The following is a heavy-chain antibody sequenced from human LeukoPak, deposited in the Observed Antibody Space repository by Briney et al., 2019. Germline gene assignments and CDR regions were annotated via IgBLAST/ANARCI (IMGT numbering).Heavy chain of an antibody. D-gene: IGHD3-10*01. J-gene: IGHJ6*03. CDR1: GFTFTSYG. V-gene: IGHV3-23*01. CDR2: IGGSGGST. Sequence: GGSLRLSCAASGFTFTSYGMSWVRQAPGKGPEWVSAIGGSGGSTYYADSVKGRFTISRDNPKKTLYLQMDSLRAEDTAVYYCASGSYGSGFYYFYYMDVWGKGTTVTVSS. CDR3: ASGSYGSGFYYFYYMDV.